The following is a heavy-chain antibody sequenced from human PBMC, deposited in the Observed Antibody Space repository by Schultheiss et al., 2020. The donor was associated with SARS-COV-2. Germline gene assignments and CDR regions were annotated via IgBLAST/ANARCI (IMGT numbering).Heavy chain of an antibody. CDR3: ARVVDYYDSSGYWYYFDY. CDR2: INHSGST. J-gene: IGHJ4*02. D-gene: IGHD3-22*01. CDR1: GGSISSSSYY. V-gene: IGHV4-39*07. Sequence: SETLSLTCTVSGGSISSSSYYWGWIRQPPGKGLEWIGEINHSGSTNYNPSLKSRVTISVDTSKNQFSLKLSSVTAADTAVYYCARVVDYYDSSGYWYYFDYWGQGTLVTVSS.